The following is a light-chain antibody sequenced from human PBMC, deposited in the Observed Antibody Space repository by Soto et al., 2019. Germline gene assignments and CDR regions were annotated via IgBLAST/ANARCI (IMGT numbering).Light chain of an antibody. J-gene: IGLJ1*01. CDR3: SSYAGSSYV. CDR1: SSDVGGYNY. Sequence: QSVLTQPASVSGSPGQSITISCTGTSSDVGGYNYVSWYQQHPGKAPKLMIYEVSNRPSGVSNRFSGSKSGNTASLTVSGLQAEDEADYYCSSYAGSSYVVGTGAKGNVL. V-gene: IGLV2-14*01. CDR2: EVS.